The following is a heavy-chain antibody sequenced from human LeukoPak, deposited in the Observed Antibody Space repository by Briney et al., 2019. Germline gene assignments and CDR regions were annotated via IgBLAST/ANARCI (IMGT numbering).Heavy chain of an antibody. Sequence: SETLSLTCTVSGGSISSYYWSWIRQPAGKGLEWTGRIYTSGSTYYNPSLKSRVTISVDTSKNQFSLKLSSVTAADTAVYYCARHRTGGAYDFWSGYQHANWFDPWGQGTLVTVSS. D-gene: IGHD3-3*01. J-gene: IGHJ5*02. V-gene: IGHV4-4*07. CDR2: IYTSGST. CDR3: ARHRTGGAYDFWSGYQHANWFDP. CDR1: GGSISSYY.